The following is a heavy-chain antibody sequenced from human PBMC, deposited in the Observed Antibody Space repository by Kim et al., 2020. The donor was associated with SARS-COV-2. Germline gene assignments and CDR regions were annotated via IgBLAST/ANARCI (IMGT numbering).Heavy chain of an antibody. CDR1: GFTFSSYG. D-gene: IGHD2-2*01. CDR2: ISYDGSNK. Sequence: GGSLRLSCAASGFTFSSYGMHWVRQAPGKGLEWVAVISYDGSNKYYADSVKGRFTISRDNSKNTLYLQMNSLRAEDTAVYYCAKGYQGSSGWGQGTLVTV. J-gene: IGHJ4*02. V-gene: IGHV3-30*18. CDR3: AKGYQGSSG.